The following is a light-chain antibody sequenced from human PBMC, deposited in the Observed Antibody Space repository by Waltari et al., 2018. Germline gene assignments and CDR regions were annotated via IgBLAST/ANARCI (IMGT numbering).Light chain of an antibody. J-gene: IGLJ2*01. V-gene: IGLV2-23*02. CDR1: SSDVGNYKR. CDR3: SSYAGSSKGV. Sequence: QSALTQPASVSGSPGQSITISCTGTSSDVGNYKRVSWYQQHPVKAPKIMIYAVSKRPSVVSDRFSGSTSGDMASLTISGLQPEDEAEYFCSSYAGSSKGVFGGGTKVTVL. CDR2: AVS.